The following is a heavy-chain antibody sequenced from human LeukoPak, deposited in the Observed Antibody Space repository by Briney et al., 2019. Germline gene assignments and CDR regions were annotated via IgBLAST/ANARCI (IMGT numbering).Heavy chain of an antibody. Sequence: SETLSLTCTVSGGSISSGGYYWSWIRQPPGKGLEWIGYIYYSGSTNYNPSLKSRVTISVDTSKNQFSLKLSSVTAADTAVYYCARDGDYGSFDYWGQGTLVTVSS. CDR2: IYYSGST. D-gene: IGHD4-17*01. CDR3: ARDGDYGSFDY. J-gene: IGHJ4*02. V-gene: IGHV4-61*08. CDR1: GGSISSGGYY.